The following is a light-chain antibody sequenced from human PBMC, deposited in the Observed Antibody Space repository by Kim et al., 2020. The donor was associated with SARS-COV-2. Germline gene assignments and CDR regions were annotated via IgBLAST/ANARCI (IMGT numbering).Light chain of an antibody. J-gene: IGKJ4*01. V-gene: IGKV1-33*01. CDR2: DAS. CDR3: QQYDNLLT. Sequence: SASVGDRVTITCQASQYISNYLNWYQQKPGKAPKLLIYDASNLETGVPSRFSGSGSGTDFTFTISSLQPEDIATYYCQQYDNLLTFGGGTKVEIK. CDR1: QYISNY.